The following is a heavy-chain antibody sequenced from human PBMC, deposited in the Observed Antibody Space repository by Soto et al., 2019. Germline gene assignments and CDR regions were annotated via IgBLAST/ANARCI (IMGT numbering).Heavy chain of an antibody. Sequence: SETLSLTCTVSGGSISSYYWSWIRQPPGKGLEWIGYIYYSGSTNYNPSLKSRVTISVDTSKNQFSLKLSPVTAADTAVYYCARDSEGGPWWFDPWGQGTLVTVSS. V-gene: IGHV4-59*01. D-gene: IGHD3-16*01. CDR2: IYYSGST. CDR3: ARDSEGGPWWFDP. CDR1: GGSISSYY. J-gene: IGHJ5*02.